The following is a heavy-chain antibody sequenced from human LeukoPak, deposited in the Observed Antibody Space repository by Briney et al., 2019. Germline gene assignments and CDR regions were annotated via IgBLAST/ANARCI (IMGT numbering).Heavy chain of an antibody. V-gene: IGHV4-59*08. CDR1: GGSISSYY. Sequence: SETLSLTCTVSGGSISSYYWSWIRQPPGKGLEWIGYIYYSGSTNYNPSLKSRVTISVDTSKNQFSLKLSSVTAADTAVYYCARSSPCPRGVMYPPNWFDPWVQGTLVTVSS. CDR2: IYYSGST. CDR3: ARSSPCPRGVMYPPNWFDP. J-gene: IGHJ5*02. D-gene: IGHD3-10*01.